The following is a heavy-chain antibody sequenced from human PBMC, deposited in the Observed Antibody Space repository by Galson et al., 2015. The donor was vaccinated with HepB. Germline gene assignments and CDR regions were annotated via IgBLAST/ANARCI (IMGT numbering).Heavy chain of an antibody. CDR3: ARELLSQCWRYNYYFMDV. V-gene: IGHV1-2*06. D-gene: IGHD2-21*01. Sequence: SVKVSCKASGYTFTGYYIHWVRQAPGQGLEWMGRINPNSGGTHYAQKFQGRVTMTRDTSISTAYMELSRLRSDDTAVYDCARELLSQCWRYNYYFMDVWGKGTTVTVSS. CDR2: INPNSGGT. CDR1: GYTFTGYY. J-gene: IGHJ6*03.